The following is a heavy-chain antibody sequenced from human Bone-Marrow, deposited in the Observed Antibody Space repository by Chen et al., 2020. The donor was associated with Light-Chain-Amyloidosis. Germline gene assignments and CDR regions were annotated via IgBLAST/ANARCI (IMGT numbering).Heavy chain of an antibody. CDR1: GFAFSSYA. Sequence: EVQLVESGGGLLQRGGSLRLSCAASGFAFSSYAMSWVRQAPGKGLEWVSTIRGSGGSRYYGDSVKVPFSISRDNSKNALFVKMNRLRAEDTAVYYCAKDISYDDILPGYPADAFDIWGQGTMVTVSS. CDR2: IRGSGGSR. D-gene: IGHD3-9*01. CDR3: AKDISYDDILPGYPADAFDI. V-gene: IGHV3-23*04. J-gene: IGHJ3*02.